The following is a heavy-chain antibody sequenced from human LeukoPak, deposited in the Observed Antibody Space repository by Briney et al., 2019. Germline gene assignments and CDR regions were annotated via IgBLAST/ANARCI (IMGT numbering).Heavy chain of an antibody. D-gene: IGHD3-3*01. CDR1: GFTFSSYG. CDR2: ITYDGSNK. V-gene: IGHV3-30*18. Sequence: GGSLRLSCAASGFTFSSYGMNWVRQAPGKGLEWVAVITYDGSNKYYADSVKGRFTISRDNSKNTLYLQMNSLRAEDTAVYYGAKEGSGYAQDYLGQGTLVTVSS. CDR3: AKEGSGYAQDY. J-gene: IGHJ4*02.